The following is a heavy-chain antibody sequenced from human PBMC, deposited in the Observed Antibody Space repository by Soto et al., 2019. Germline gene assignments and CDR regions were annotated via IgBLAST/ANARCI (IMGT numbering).Heavy chain of an antibody. J-gene: IGHJ4*02. CDR3: ARLRIVLVPAAVDY. V-gene: IGHV4-34*01. CDR2: INHSGST. CDR1: GGSFSGYY. D-gene: IGHD2-2*01. Sequence: PSETLSLTCAVYGGSFSGYYWSWIRQPPGKGLEWIGEINHSGSTYYNPSLKSRVTISVDTSKNQFSLKLSSVTAADTAVYYCARLRIVLVPAAVDYWGQGTLVTVSS.